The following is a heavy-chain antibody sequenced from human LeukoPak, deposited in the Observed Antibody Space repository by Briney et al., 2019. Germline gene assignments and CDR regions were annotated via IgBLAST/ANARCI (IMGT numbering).Heavy chain of an antibody. CDR1: GFTFSSYG. Sequence: GRSLRLSCAASGFTFSSYGMHWVRQAPGKGLEWVAVIWYDGSNKYYADSVKGRFTISRDNSKNTLYLQMNSLRAEDTAVCYCARDSRRSFDYWGQGTLVTVSS. D-gene: IGHD4-17*01. CDR3: ARDSRRSFDY. V-gene: IGHV3-33*01. CDR2: IWYDGSNK. J-gene: IGHJ4*02.